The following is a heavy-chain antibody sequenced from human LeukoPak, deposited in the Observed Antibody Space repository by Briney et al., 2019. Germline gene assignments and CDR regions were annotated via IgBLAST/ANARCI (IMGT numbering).Heavy chain of an antibody. J-gene: IGHJ6*03. CDR1: GGSISSSSYK. V-gene: IGHV4-39*01. D-gene: IGHD3-10*01. Sequence: SETLSLTCTVAGGSISSSSYKWGWIRQPPGKGLEWIGSIYYSGSTFYSPSLKSRVTISVDTSKNQFSLKLSSVTAADTAVYYCARHRYYYRSGSYYGAPYYMDVWGKGTTVTISS. CDR3: ARHRYYYRSGSYYGAPYYMDV. CDR2: IYYSGST.